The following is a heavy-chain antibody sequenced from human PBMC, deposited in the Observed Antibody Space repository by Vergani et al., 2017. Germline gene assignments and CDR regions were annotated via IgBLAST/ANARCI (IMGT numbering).Heavy chain of an antibody. CDR3: AVGDCSSTSCYGLVGYYYYYMDV. CDR2: INPSGGST. Sequence: QVQLVQSGAEVKKPGASVTVSCKASGYTFTSYYMHWVRQAPGQGLEWMGIINPSGGSTSYAQKFQGRVTMTRDTSTSTVYMELSSLRSEDTAVYYCAVGDCSSTSCYGLVGYYYYYMDVWGKGTTVTVSS. D-gene: IGHD2-2*01. J-gene: IGHJ6*03. V-gene: IGHV1-46*01. CDR1: GYTFTSYY.